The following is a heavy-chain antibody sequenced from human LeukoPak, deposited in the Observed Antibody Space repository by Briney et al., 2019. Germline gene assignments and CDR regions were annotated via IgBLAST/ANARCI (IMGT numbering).Heavy chain of an antibody. D-gene: IGHD6-13*01. CDR3: ARETYSSSWYSYYFDY. CDR1: GFTFSSYA. J-gene: IGHJ4*02. Sequence: PGGSLRLSCAASGFTFSSYAMYWVRQAPGKGLEWVAVISYDGSNKYYADSVKGRFTISRDNSKNTLYLQMNSLRPEDTAVYYCARETYSSSWYSYYFDYWGREPWSPSPQ. V-gene: IGHV3-30*04. CDR2: ISYDGSNK.